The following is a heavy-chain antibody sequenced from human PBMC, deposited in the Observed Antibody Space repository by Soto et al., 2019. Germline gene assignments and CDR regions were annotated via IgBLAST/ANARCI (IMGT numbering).Heavy chain of an antibody. J-gene: IGHJ6*02. Sequence: QLQLQESGPGLVKPSETLSLTCTVSGGSISSSNYYWGWIRQPPGKGLEWIGSIYYSGSTYYNPSLKGRVTISVDTSKIQFSLKLSSVTAADTAVYYCARHGRIAARPGGMDVWGQGTTVTVSS. CDR3: ARHGRIAARPGGMDV. D-gene: IGHD6-6*01. CDR2: IYYSGST. CDR1: GGSISSSNYY. V-gene: IGHV4-39*01.